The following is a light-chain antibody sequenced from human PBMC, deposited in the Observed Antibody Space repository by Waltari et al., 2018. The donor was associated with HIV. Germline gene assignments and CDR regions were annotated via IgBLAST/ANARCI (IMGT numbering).Light chain of an antibody. Sequence: QSALTQPAPVSGSPGQSITISCTGTSSDVGSYTFVSWYQQHPGKAPKLMIYEVSKRPSGVSNRFSGSKSGNTASLTISGLQAEDEADYYCCSYAGSSTWVFGGGTKLTVL. CDR1: SSDVGSYTF. CDR3: CSYAGSSTWV. V-gene: IGLV2-23*02. CDR2: EVS. J-gene: IGLJ3*02.